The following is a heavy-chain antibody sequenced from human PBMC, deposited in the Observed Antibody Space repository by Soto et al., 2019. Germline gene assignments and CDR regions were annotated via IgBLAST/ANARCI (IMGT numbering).Heavy chain of an antibody. Sequence: ASVKVSCKASGYTFSDCYIHWVRQAPGQGLEWMGWINPNSGGTKYAPKFQGGVTMTRDTSITTAYMELSRLRSGDTAVYYCAREQATAKPEGVDFWGQGTLVTVSS. CDR2: INPNSGGT. D-gene: IGHD1-1*01. CDR3: AREQATAKPEGVDF. V-gene: IGHV1-2*02. J-gene: IGHJ4*02. CDR1: GYTFSDCY.